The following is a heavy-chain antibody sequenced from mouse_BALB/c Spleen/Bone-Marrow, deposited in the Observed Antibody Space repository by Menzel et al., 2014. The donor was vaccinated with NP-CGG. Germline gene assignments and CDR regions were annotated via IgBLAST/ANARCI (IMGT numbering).Heavy chain of an antibody. J-gene: IGHJ2*01. CDR3: ARGNYGNYGDY. D-gene: IGHD2-1*01. Sequence: VQLQQSGAEVVKPGASVKLSCTASGFNIEDTYIHWVKQRPEQGLEWIGRIDPANGNTKYDPKFQDRATITADTSSNTAYLQLSSLTSEDTAVYYCARGNYGNYGDYWGQGTTLTVSS. CDR1: GFNIEDTY. CDR2: IDPANGNT. V-gene: IGHV14-3*02.